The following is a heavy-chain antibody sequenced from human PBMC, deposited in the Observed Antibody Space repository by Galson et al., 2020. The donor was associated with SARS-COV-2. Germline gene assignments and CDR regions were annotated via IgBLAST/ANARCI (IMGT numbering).Heavy chain of an antibody. CDR2: ISAYNGNT. V-gene: IGHV1-18*04. CDR1: GYTFTSYG. D-gene: IGHD3-10*01. CDR3: ARSTVWFGELLFSSDAFDI. Sequence: ASVKVSCKASGYTFTSYGISWVRQAPGQGLEWMGWISAYNGNTNYAQKLQGRVTMTTDTSTSTAYMELRSLRSYDTAVYYCARSTVWFGELLFSSDAFDIWGQGTMVTVSS. J-gene: IGHJ3*02.